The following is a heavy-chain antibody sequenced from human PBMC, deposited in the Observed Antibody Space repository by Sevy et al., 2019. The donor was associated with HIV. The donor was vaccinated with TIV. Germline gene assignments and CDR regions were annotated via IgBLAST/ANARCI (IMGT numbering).Heavy chain of an antibody. CDR1: GGSFSGYY. V-gene: IGHV4-34*01. Sequence: SETLSLTCAVYGGSFSGYYWSWIRQPPGKGLEWIGEINHSGSTNYNPSLKSRVTISVDTSKNQFSLKLGSVTAADTAVYYCARILSIAARRPYFDYWGQGTLVTVSS. J-gene: IGHJ4*02. CDR2: INHSGST. CDR3: ARILSIAARRPYFDY. D-gene: IGHD6-6*01.